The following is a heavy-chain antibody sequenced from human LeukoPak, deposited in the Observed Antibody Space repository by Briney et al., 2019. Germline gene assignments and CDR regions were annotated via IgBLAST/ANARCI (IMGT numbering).Heavy chain of an antibody. D-gene: IGHD4-11*01. V-gene: IGHV4-39*07. CDR2: GSGHYSGST. J-gene: IGHJ4*02. Sequence: SETLSLTCAVSGDSISSSPYYWGWIRQPPGKGLEWIGSGSGHYSGSTYYDPSLKSRVTITVDTSKNEFSLRVSSVTAADTAIYYCARDDHNNYRFDYWGQGTLVIVSS. CDR3: ARDDHNNYRFDY. CDR1: GDSISSSPYY.